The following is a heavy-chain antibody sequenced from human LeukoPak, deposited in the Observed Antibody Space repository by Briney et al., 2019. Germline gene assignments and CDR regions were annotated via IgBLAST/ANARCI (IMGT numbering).Heavy chain of an antibody. CDR3: ARDLPTGTYRAYFDN. V-gene: IGHV3-48*03. Sequence: PGGSLRLSCAGSGFIFSNYEMNWVRQAPGKGLEWVSYISSTGDDIYYADSVKGRFTISRDNAEKSVYLQMNSLRAEDTAVYYCARDLPTGTYRAYFDNWGQGTPVTVSS. J-gene: IGHJ4*02. CDR1: GFIFSNYE. D-gene: IGHD1-26*01. CDR2: ISSTGDDI.